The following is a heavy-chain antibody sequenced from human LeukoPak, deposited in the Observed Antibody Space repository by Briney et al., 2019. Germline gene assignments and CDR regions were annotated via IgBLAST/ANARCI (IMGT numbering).Heavy chain of an antibody. J-gene: IGHJ6*04. CDR2: ISSSGSTI. CDR1: GFTFSDYY. D-gene: IGHD3-3*01. CDR3: AREVGTYYDFWSGLDV. Sequence: GGSLRLSCAASGFTFSDYYMSWIRQAPGKGLEWVSCISSSGSTIYYADSVKGRFTISRDNAKNSLYLQMNSLRAEDTAVYYCAREVGTYYDFWSGLDVWGKGTTVTVSS. V-gene: IGHV3-11*04.